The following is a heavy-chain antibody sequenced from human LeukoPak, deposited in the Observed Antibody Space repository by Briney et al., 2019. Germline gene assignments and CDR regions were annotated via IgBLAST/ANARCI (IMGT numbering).Heavy chain of an antibody. V-gene: IGHV4-61*02. Sequence: SETLSLTCTVSGGSISSGSYYWSWIRQPAGKGLEGIGRIYTSGSTNYHPSLKSRVTISVDTSKNQFSLKLSSVTAADTAVYYCAREEGKTGHFDYWGQGTLVTVSS. CDR3: AREEGKTGHFDY. J-gene: IGHJ4*02. CDR1: GGSISSGSYY. CDR2: IYTSGST.